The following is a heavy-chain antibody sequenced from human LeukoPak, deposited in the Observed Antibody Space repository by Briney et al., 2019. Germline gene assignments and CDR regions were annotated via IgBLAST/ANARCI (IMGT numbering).Heavy chain of an antibody. CDR1: GGTFSSYA. CDR3: ARDLRGYSYGYSWFDP. Sequence: SVKVSCKASGGTFSSYAISWVRQAPGQGLEWMGRIIPVFGTANYAQKFQGRVTITTDESTSTAYMELSSLRSEDTAVYYCARDLRGYSYGYSWFDPWGQGTLVTVSS. J-gene: IGHJ5*02. CDR2: IIPVFGTA. D-gene: IGHD5-18*01. V-gene: IGHV1-69*05.